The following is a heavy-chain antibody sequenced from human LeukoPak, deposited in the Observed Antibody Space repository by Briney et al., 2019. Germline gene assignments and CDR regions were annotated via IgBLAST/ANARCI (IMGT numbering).Heavy chain of an antibody. Sequence: GRSLRLSCAASGFTSSRHAMHWVRQAPGKGLEGVAVISYDGSNKYYADSVKGRFTVSRDNSKNTLYLRMNSLRAEDTAVYYCARDEGWLRDFDYWGQGTLVTVSS. D-gene: IGHD5-12*01. CDR1: GFTSSRHA. CDR3: ARDEGWLRDFDY. J-gene: IGHJ4*02. CDR2: ISYDGSNK. V-gene: IGHV3-30*04.